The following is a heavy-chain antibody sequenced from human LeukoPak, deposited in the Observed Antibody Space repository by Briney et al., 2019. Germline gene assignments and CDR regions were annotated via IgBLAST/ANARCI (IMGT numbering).Heavy chain of an antibody. CDR2: VSGSSVNI. CDR1: GFTFGSYA. Sequence: GGSLRLSCAASGFTFGSYAMSWVRQAPGKGLEWVSTVSGSSVNINYADSVKGRFTISRDNSKNTLYLQMNSLRAEDTAVYYCAKDWEGGPFDYWGQGTLVTVSS. V-gene: IGHV3-23*01. J-gene: IGHJ4*02. D-gene: IGHD1-26*01. CDR3: AKDWEGGPFDY.